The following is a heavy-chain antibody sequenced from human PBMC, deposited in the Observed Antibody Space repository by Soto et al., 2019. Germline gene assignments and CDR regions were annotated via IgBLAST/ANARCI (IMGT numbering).Heavy chain of an antibody. Sequence: SETLSLTCAVYGGSFSGYYWSWIRQPPGKGLEWIGEINHSGSTNYNPSLKSRVTISVDTSKNQFSLKLSSVTAADTAVYYCARATDMVRGVIISPFDYWGQGTLVTVSS. CDR1: GGSFSGYY. J-gene: IGHJ4*02. V-gene: IGHV4-34*01. D-gene: IGHD3-10*01. CDR2: INHSGST. CDR3: ARATDMVRGVIISPFDY.